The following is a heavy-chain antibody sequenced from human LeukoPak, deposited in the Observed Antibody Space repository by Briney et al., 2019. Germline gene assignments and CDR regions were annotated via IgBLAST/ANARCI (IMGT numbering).Heavy chain of an antibody. D-gene: IGHD1-26*01. CDR3: AREPRGYSGSPRLDY. CDR1: GFTFSSYA. CDR2: ISYDGSNK. V-gene: IGHV3-30*01. Sequence: GRSLRLSCAASGFTFSSYAMHWVRQAPGKGLEWVAVISYDGSNKYYADSVKGRFTISRDNSKNTLYLQMNSLRAEDTAVYYCAREPRGYSGSPRLDYWGQGTLVTVSS. J-gene: IGHJ4*02.